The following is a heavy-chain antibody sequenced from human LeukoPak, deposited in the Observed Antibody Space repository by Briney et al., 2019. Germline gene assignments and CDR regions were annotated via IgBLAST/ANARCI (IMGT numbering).Heavy chain of an antibody. V-gene: IGHV4-31*03. J-gene: IGHJ5*02. CDR2: IYYSGST. D-gene: IGHD2-2*02. CDR1: GGSISSGGYY. Sequence: SQTLSLTCTVSGGSISSGGYYWSWIRQHPGKGLEWIGYIYYSGSTYYNPSLKSRVTISVDTSKNQFSPKLSSVTAADTAVYYCARAPGYCSSTSCYTGWFDPWGQGTLVTVSS. CDR3: ARAPGYCSSTSCYTGWFDP.